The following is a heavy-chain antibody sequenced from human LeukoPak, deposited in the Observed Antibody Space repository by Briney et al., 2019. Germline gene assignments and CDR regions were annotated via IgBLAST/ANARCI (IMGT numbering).Heavy chain of an antibody. CDR3: ARRLQQQLVGVLDY. Sequence: KASETLSLTCAVYGMSFSGYYWSWIRQPPGKGLEWIGEINHSGSTNYNPSLKSRVTISVDTSKNQFSLKLSSVTAADTAVYYCARRLQQQLVGVLDYWGQGTLVTVSS. J-gene: IGHJ4*02. V-gene: IGHV4-34*01. CDR2: INHSGST. D-gene: IGHD6-13*01. CDR1: GMSFSGYY.